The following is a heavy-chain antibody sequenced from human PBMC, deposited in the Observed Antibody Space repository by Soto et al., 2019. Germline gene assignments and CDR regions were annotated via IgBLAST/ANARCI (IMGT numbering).Heavy chain of an antibody. CDR1: GGSISSYY. Sequence: PSETLSLTCTVSGGSISSYYWSWIRQPPGKGLEWIGYIYYSGSTNYNPSLKSRVTISVDTSKNQFSLKLSSVTAADTAVYYCARVVTGYSSGWYCFDYWGQGTLVTVSS. V-gene: IGHV4-59*01. D-gene: IGHD6-19*01. CDR3: ARVVTGYSSGWYCFDY. J-gene: IGHJ4*02. CDR2: IYYSGST.